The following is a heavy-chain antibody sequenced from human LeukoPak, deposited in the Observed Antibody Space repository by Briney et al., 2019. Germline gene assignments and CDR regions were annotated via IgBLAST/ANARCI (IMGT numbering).Heavy chain of an antibody. Sequence: SVKVSCKASGGTFSSYAIGWVRQAPGQGLEWMGRIIPILGIANYAQKFQGGVTITADKSTSTAYMELSSLRSEDTAVYYCARDVLVGATTMAFDIWGQGTMVTVSS. CDR2: IIPILGIA. D-gene: IGHD1-26*01. J-gene: IGHJ3*02. CDR1: GGTFSSYA. CDR3: ARDVLVGATTMAFDI. V-gene: IGHV1-69*04.